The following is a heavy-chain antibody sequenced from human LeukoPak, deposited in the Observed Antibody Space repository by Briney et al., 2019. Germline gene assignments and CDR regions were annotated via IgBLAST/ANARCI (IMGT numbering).Heavy chain of an antibody. CDR1: RFTFSSYS. CDR2: ISSASNTI. Sequence: GESLRLSCAASRFTFSSYSMNWVRRAPGKGLEWISYISSASNTIYYADSVKGRFTISRDNAKNSVYLQMNSLRDEDTAMYYCARDGWFGDYNWFDPWGQGTLVTVSS. J-gene: IGHJ5*02. V-gene: IGHV3-48*02. D-gene: IGHD3-10*01. CDR3: ARDGWFGDYNWFDP.